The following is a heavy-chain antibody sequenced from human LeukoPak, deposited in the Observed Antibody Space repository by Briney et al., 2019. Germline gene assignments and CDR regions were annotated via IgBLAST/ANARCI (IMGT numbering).Heavy chain of an antibody. CDR2: IRNSGST. V-gene: IGHV4-61*01. CDR3: ARGGASSIPFDP. D-gene: IGHD2-2*01. J-gene: IGHJ5*02. CDR1: GGSVSSGSYY. Sequence: PSETLSLTCTVSGGSVSSGSYYWSWIRQPPGKGLEWIGFIRNSGSTKYNPSLMSRVTISVDTSKNQFSLKLSSVTAAETAVYYCARGGASSIPFDPWGQGTLVTVSS.